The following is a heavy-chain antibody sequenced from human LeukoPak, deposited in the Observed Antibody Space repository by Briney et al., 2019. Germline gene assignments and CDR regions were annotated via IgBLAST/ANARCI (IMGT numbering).Heavy chain of an antibody. CDR3: ARLKYNWNDISYYFDY. V-gene: IGHV4-59*01. J-gene: IGHJ4*02. Sequence: PSETLSLTCTVSGGSISSYYWSWIRQPPGKGLEWIGYIYYSGSTNYNPSLKSRVTISVDTSKNQFSLKLSSVTAADTAVYYCARLKYNWNDISYYFDYWGQGTLVTVSS. D-gene: IGHD1-20*01. CDR1: GGSISSYY. CDR2: IYYSGST.